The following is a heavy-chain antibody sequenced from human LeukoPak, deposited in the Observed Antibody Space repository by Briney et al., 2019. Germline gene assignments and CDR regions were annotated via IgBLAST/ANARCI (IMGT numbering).Heavy chain of an antibody. Sequence: SETLSLTCVVSGGSISSTSYYCGWIRQPPGKGLEWIGSIYYSGSTYYSPSLKSRLTISVDTSKNQFSLKLTSVTAADTAVYYCARVIYEYSSSAGAFDIWGQGTMVTVSS. CDR2: IYYSGST. D-gene: IGHD6-6*01. CDR3: ARVIYEYSSSAGAFDI. V-gene: IGHV4-39*07. J-gene: IGHJ3*02. CDR1: GGSISSTSYY.